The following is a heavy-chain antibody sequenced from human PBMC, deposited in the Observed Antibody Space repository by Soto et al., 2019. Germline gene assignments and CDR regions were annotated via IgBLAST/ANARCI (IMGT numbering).Heavy chain of an antibody. CDR3: ASSIN. J-gene: IGHJ1*01. CDR2: IWYDGSNK. Sequence: PAGCMGLSCSASAFSLSSFGMHWVRQAPGKGLDWVAVIWYDGSNKDYADSVKGRFTISRDNSKNTLFLQMNNLRVDDTAVYYCASSINWGQGTLVPFSS. CDR1: AFSLSSFG. V-gene: IGHV3-33*01.